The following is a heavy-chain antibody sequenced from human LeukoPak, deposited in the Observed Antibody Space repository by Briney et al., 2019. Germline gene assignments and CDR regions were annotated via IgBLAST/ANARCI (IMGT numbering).Heavy chain of an antibody. J-gene: IGHJ3*02. Sequence: PGGSLRLSCAASGFTFSSYAMHWVRQAPGKGLEWVAVISNDGSNKYYKDSVKGRFTISRDNSKNTLYLQMNSLRAEDTAVYYCARDRTSYGANGAFDIWGQGTMVTVSS. CDR3: ARDRTSYGANGAFDI. D-gene: IGHD1-26*01. V-gene: IGHV3-30-3*01. CDR1: GFTFSSYA. CDR2: ISNDGSNK.